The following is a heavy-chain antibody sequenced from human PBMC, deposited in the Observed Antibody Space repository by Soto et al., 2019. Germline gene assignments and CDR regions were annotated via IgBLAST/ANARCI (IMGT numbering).Heavy chain of an antibody. CDR2: INPSGGST. D-gene: IGHD2-8*01. J-gene: IGHJ4*02. Sequence: QVQLVHSGDEVKKPGASVKVSCKASGYTFTHYYIHWVRQAPGQGLEWMGMINPSGGSTDYAQKFQGRVTMTTDTSTTTVYMELSSLRSDDTAVYYCARPPFPGCINGVCYPCDHWGQGTLVTVSS. CDR3: ARPPFPGCINGVCYPCDH. CDR1: GYTFTHYY. V-gene: IGHV1-46*01.